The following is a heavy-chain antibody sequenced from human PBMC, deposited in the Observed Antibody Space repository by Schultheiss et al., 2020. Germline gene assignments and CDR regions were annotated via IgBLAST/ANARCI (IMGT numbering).Heavy chain of an antibody. CDR2: IRYDGSNK. Sequence: GGSLRLSCAASGFTFSSYGMHWVRQAPGKGLEWVAFIRYDGSNKYYADSVKGRFTISRDNSKNTLYLQMNSLRAEDTAVYYCAKVGSSTSCYVCYYYGMDVWGQRTTVTGSS. D-gene: IGHD2-2*01. V-gene: IGHV3-30*02. J-gene: IGHJ6*02. CDR3: AKVGSSTSCYVCYYYGMDV. CDR1: GFTFSSYG.